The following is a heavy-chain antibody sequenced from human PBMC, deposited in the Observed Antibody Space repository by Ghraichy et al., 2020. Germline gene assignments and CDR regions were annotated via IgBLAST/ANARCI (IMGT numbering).Heavy chain of an antibody. CDR2: INHSGST. V-gene: IGHV4-34*01. D-gene: IGHD6-13*01. Sequence: SETLSLTCAVYGGSFSGYYWSWIRQPPGKGLEWIGEINHSGSTNYNPSLKSRVTISVDTSKNQFSLKLSSVTAADTAVYYCARVGSSWPFDYWGQGTLVTVSS. CDR1: GGSFSGYY. CDR3: ARVGSSWPFDY. J-gene: IGHJ4*02.